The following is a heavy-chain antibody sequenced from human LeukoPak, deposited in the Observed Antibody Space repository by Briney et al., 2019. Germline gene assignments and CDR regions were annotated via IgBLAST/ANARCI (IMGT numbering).Heavy chain of an antibody. CDR3: ARYNWNYGAFDI. CDR2: ISSSSSYI. CDR1: GFTFSSYA. V-gene: IGHV3-21*01. J-gene: IGHJ3*02. Sequence: MAGGSLRLSCAASGFTFSSYAMSWVRQAPGKGLEWVSSISSSSSYIYYADSVKGRFTISRDNAKNSLYLQMNSLRAEDTAVYYCARYNWNYGAFDIWGQGTMVTVSS. D-gene: IGHD1-7*01.